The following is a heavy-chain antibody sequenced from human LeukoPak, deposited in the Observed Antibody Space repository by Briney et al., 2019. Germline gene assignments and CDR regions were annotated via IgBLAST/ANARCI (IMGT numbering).Heavy chain of an antibody. V-gene: IGHV1-18*01. CDR1: GYTFTTYV. CDR2: ISTSTGDT. Sequence: GASVKVSCKASGYTFTTYVIMWVRQAPGQGLEWMGWISTSTGDTKYTQKFQGRVTLTTDTSTSTAYMELSSLRSDDTAVYYCARDDNYGIFVNVDYWGQGTLVTVSS. J-gene: IGHJ4*02. CDR3: ARDDNYGIFVNVDY. D-gene: IGHD4-11*01.